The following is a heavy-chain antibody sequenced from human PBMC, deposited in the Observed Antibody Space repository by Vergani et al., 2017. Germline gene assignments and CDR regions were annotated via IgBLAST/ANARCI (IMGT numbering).Heavy chain of an antibody. V-gene: IGHV1-69*08. J-gene: IGHJ6*02. Sequence: QVQLVQSGAEVKKPGSSVKVSCKASGGTFSSYTISWVRQAPGQGLEWMGRIIPILGIANYAQKFQGRVTITADKSTSTAYMELSSLRSEDTAVYYCARDQINTSDRRLLLQYSSGGMDVWGQGTTVTVSS. CDR3: ARDQINTSDRRLLLQYSSGGMDV. CDR1: GGTFSSYT. CDR2: IIPILGIA. D-gene: IGHD3-22*01.